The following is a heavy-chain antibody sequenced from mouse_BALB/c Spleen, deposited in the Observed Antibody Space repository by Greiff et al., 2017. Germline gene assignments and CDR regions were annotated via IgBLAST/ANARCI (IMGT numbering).Heavy chain of an antibody. Sequence: QVQLQQSGAELARPGASVKLSCKASGYTFTSYWMQWVKQRPGQGLEWIGAIYPGDGDTRYTQKFKGKATLTADKSSSTAYMQLSSLASEDSAVYYCARGDYGNGLDYWGQGTTLTVSS. J-gene: IGHJ2*01. D-gene: IGHD2-1*01. V-gene: IGHV1-87*01. CDR2: IYPGDGDT. CDR3: ARGDYGNGLDY. CDR1: GYTFTSYW.